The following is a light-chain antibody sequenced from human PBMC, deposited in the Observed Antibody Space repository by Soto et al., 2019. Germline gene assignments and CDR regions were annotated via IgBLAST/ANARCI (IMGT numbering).Light chain of an antibody. CDR3: QQYGSSPYT. V-gene: IGKV3-20*01. CDR1: QSVSSSY. Sequence: EIVFTQSPCTLSLSPGERATLSCRASQSVSSSYLSWYQQKPGQAPTLLIYGASSRATGIPDRFSGSGSGTDFTLTISRLEPEDFAVYYCQQYGSSPYTFGQGTMLEIK. CDR2: GAS. J-gene: IGKJ2*01.